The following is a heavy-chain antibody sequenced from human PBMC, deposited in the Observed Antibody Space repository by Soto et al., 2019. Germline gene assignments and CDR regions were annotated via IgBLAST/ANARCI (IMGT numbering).Heavy chain of an antibody. CDR2: IIPIFGTA. CDR3: AISRRIAAASTAFDI. D-gene: IGHD6-13*01. V-gene: IGHV1-69*13. CDR1: GYTFTGYY. J-gene: IGHJ3*02. Sequence: GASVKVSCKASGYTFTGYYMHWVRQAPGQGLEWMGGIIPIFGTANYAQKFQGRVTITADESTSTAYMELSSLRSEDTAVYYCAISRRIAAASTAFDIWGQGTMVTVSS.